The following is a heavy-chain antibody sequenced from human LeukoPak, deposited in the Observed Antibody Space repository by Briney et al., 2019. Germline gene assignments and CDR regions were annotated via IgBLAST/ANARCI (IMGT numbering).Heavy chain of an antibody. Sequence: GGSLRLSCAASGFTFSSYGMHWVRQAPGKGLEWVAVIRWDGSIQYYADSVRGRFTISRDSSKNTLYLQMNSLRAEDTAVYYCARSKSYDSSGYYFDYWGQGTLVTVSS. J-gene: IGHJ4*02. CDR3: ARSKSYDSSGYYFDY. CDR1: GFTFSSYG. D-gene: IGHD3-22*01. V-gene: IGHV3-30*02. CDR2: IRWDGSIQ.